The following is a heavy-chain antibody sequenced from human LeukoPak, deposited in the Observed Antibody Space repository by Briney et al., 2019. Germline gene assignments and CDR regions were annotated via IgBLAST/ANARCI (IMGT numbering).Heavy chain of an antibody. CDR1: GGTFISYA. D-gene: IGHD5-12*01. Sequence: ASVKVSCKASGGTFISYAISWVRQAPGQGLEWMGIINPSGGSTSYAQKFQGRVTMTRDTSTSTVYMELSSLRSEDTAVYYCARGSITEPDYWGQGTLVTVSS. V-gene: IGHV1-46*01. J-gene: IGHJ4*02. CDR3: ARGSITEPDY. CDR2: INPSGGST.